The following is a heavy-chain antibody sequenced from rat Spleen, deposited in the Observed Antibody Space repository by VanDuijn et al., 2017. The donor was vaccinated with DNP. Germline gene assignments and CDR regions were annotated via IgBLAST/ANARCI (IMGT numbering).Heavy chain of an antibody. CDR2: ISFVGGNT. Sequence: EVQLVESGGGLVQPGRSLKLSCAASGFIFSNYWMTWIRQAPGKGLEWVASISFVGGNTYYGDSVKGRFTISRDNAKSTLYLQMNSLRSEDTATYYCARSNTYYDGTYYYWYFDFWGPGTMVTVSS. J-gene: IGHJ1*01. V-gene: IGHV5-22*01. CDR1: GFIFSNYW. D-gene: IGHD1-12*02. CDR3: ARSNTYYDGTYYYWYFDF.